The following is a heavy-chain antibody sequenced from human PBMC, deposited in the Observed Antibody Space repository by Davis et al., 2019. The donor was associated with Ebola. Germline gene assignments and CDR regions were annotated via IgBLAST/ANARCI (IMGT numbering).Heavy chain of an antibody. CDR3: ARDEWLGYGSGSKFDY. V-gene: IGHV1-18*01. J-gene: IGHJ4*02. Sequence: ASVKVSCKASGYTFTSYDINWVRQAPGQGLEWMGWISAYNGNTNYAQKLQGRVTMTTDTSTSTAYMELRSLRSDDTAVYYCARDEWLGYGSGSKFDYWGQGTLVTVSS. CDR2: ISAYNGNT. CDR1: GYTFTSYD. D-gene: IGHD3-10*01.